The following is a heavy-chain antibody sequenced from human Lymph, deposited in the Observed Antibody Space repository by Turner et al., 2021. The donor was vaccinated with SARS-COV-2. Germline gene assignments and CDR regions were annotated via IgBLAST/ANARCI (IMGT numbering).Heavy chain of an antibody. J-gene: IGHJ4*02. Sequence: EVQLLESGGGLVQPGGSLRLSCSASGFTFSSYAMSWVRQAPGEGREWVSAISGSGGDTYYADSVKGRFTISRDNSKNTLYLQMNSLRAEDTAVYYCAKGVRGAMIVVVIPYFDYWGQGTLVTVSS. CDR2: ISGSGGDT. V-gene: IGHV3-23*01. D-gene: IGHD3-22*01. CDR3: AKGVRGAMIVVVIPYFDY. CDR1: GFTFSSYA.